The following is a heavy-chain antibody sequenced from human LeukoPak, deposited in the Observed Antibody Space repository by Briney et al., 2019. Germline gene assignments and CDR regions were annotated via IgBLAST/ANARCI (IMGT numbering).Heavy chain of an antibody. J-gene: IGHJ4*02. CDR2: ISSSATTI. Sequence: GGSLRLSCAASGFTFSNYEMNWVRQAPGKGLELISYISSSATTIYYADSVKGRFTISRDNAKNSLYLQMNSLRAEDTAVYYCARDVASIDYWGQGTLVTVPS. CDR1: GFTFSNYE. CDR3: ARDVASIDY. V-gene: IGHV3-48*03.